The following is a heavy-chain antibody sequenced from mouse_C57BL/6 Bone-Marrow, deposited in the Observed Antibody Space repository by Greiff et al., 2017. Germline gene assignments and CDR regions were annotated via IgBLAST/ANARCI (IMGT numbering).Heavy chain of an antibody. CDR2: IDPEDGET. D-gene: IGHD1-1*01. V-gene: IGHV14-2*01. J-gene: IGHJ2*01. CDR3: TRSLIYYGTNY. Sequence: VQLKESGAELVKPGASVKLSCTASGFNIKDYYIHWVKQRTEQGLEWIGRIDPEDGETKYAPKFQDKATITADTSSNTAALQLSSLTSEDTAVYYSTRSLIYYGTNYWGQGTTLTVSS. CDR1: GFNIKDYY.